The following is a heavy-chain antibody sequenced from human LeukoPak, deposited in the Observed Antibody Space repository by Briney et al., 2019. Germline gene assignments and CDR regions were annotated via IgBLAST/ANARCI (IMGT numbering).Heavy chain of an antibody. CDR3: AKWPEGAMDYFDY. CDR2: ISGDGTRT. J-gene: IGHJ4*02. V-gene: IGHV3-23*01. CDR1: GLTFSSYA. D-gene: IGHD3-16*01. Sequence: GGSLRLSCAASGLTFSSYAMTWARQAPVKGLEWVSAISGDGTRTYYADSVKGRFTISRDNSKNTLYLEMSSLRVEDTAIYYCAKWPEGAMDYFDYWGQGTLVTVSS.